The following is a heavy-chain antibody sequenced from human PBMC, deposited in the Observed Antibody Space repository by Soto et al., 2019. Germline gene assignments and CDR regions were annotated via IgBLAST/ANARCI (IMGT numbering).Heavy chain of an antibody. CDR1: WFSRSTSELY. CDR3: ARILCSYGNPYYFVY. V-gene: IGHV2-70*01. D-gene: IGHD5-18*01. J-gene: IGHJ4*02. Sequence: SGPTPVNPRQTPTLTCTFPWFSRSTSELYVSWIRQPPGKYLECVALVDWDHDKYYSTSLKTTLTIAKDTSNNQVVLTMTNMDPVDTATYYCARILCSYGNPYYFVYWGQGTLVTVSS. CDR2: VDWDHDK.